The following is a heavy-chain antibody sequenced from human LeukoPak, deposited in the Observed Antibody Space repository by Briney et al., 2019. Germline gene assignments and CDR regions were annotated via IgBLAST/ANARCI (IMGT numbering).Heavy chain of an antibody. CDR1: GYTFTSYG. V-gene: IGHV1-18*01. J-gene: IGHJ6*03. Sequence: GASVKVSCKASGYTFTSYGISWVRQAPGQGLEWMGWISAYNGNTSYAQKFQGRVTMTRDTSISTAYMDLSRLRSDDTAVYYCARGVTARGFYYYMDVWGKGTTVTISS. CDR2: ISAYNGNT. D-gene: IGHD2-21*02. CDR3: ARGVTARGFYYYMDV.